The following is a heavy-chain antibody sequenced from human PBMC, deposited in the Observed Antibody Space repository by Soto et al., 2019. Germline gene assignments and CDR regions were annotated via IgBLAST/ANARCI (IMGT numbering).Heavy chain of an antibody. D-gene: IGHD3-10*01. CDR3: AGVFWFGDVLFDY. Sequence: HLQLQESGPGLVKPSETLSLSCTVSDDSITSGAYYWGLIRQPPGKGLEWIGTIQYRGSTNYNPSLKGRVTMSLATSKTQCTLRLTSVTAADTAVYFCAGVFWFGDVLFDYWGQGTLVTVSP. V-gene: IGHV4-39*01. CDR2: IQYRGST. CDR1: DDSITSGAYY. J-gene: IGHJ4*02.